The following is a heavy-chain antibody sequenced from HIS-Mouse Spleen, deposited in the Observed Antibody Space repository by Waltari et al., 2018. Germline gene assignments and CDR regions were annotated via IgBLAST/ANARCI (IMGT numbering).Heavy chain of an antibody. V-gene: IGHV3-30-3*01. J-gene: IGHJ3*02. CDR3: AIFLDFRSGAPGAFDAFDI. D-gene: IGHD2-21*01. Sequence: QVQLVESGGGVVQPGRSLRLSCAASGFTFSSYAMHRVRQAPGKGLEWVAVISYDGSNKYYADSVKGRFTISRDNSKNTLYLQMNSLRAEDTAVYYCAIFLDFRSGAPGAFDAFDIWGQGTMVTVSS. CDR1: GFTFSSYA. CDR2: ISYDGSNK.